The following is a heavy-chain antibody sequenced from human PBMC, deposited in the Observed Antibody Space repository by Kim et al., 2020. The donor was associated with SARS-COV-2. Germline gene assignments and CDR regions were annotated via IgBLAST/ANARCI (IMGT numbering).Heavy chain of an antibody. CDR1: GFTFSDYY. V-gene: IGHV3-11*01. D-gene: IGHD2-2*02. CDR2: ISSSGSTI. Sequence: GGSLRLSCAASGFTFSDYYMSWIRQAPGKGLEWVSYISSSGSTIYYADSVKGRFTISRDNAKNSLYLQMNSQRAEDTAVYYCARVAVVPAAIWSYYYYIDVWGKGTTVTVSS. CDR3: ARVAVVPAAIWSYYYYIDV. J-gene: IGHJ6*03.